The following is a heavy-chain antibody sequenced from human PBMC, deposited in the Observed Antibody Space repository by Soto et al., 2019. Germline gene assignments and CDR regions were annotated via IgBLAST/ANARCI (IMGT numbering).Heavy chain of an antibody. CDR1: GYSFTSYW. Sequence: GESLKISCKGSGYSFTSYWIGWVRQMPGKGLEWMGIIYPGDSDTRYSPSFQGQVTISADKSISTAYLQWSSLKASDTAMYYCARRGGSSGWYAFIGSDYYYGMDVWRQGTTVTVSS. V-gene: IGHV5-51*01. J-gene: IGHJ6*02. CDR3: ARRGGSSGWYAFIGSDYYYGMDV. D-gene: IGHD6-19*01. CDR2: IYPGDSDT.